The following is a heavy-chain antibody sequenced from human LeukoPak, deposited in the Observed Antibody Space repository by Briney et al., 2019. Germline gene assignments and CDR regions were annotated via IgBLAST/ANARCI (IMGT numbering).Heavy chain of an antibody. CDR1: GYTFTSYD. Sequence: ASVKVFCKASGYTFTSYDFNWVRQATGQRPEWMGWMSPNSGDTGYAQKFQDRVTMTRNTSISTAYMELSSLRSDDTAVYYCARGPPNWGYDYWGPGTLVTVSS. D-gene: IGHD7-27*01. CDR2: MSPNSGDT. J-gene: IGHJ4*02. CDR3: ARGPPNWGYDY. V-gene: IGHV1-8*01.